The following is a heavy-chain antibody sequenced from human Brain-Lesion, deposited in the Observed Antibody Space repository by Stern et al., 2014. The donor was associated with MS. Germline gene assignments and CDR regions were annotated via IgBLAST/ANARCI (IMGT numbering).Heavy chain of an antibody. CDR2: INPNTGGT. V-gene: IGHV1-2*02. CDR3: ARDQRGITIFGVVTDYYYLGMDV. J-gene: IGHJ6*02. Sequence: QVQLGQSGAEVKKPGASVKVSCKTSGYIFTGYYIHWVRQAPGQGLEWMEWINPNTGGTKYAQKFQGRVTMSRDTSISTAYVELSSLTSDDTAVYYCARDQRGITIFGVVTDYYYLGMDVWGQGTTVTVSS. CDR1: GYIFTGYY. D-gene: IGHD3-3*01.